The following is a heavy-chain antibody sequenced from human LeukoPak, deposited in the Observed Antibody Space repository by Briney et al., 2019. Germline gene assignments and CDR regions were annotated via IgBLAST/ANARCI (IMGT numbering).Heavy chain of an antibody. CDR1: GYTFTGYY. V-gene: IGHV1-2*02. J-gene: IGHJ6*02. CDR2: INPNSGGT. Sequence: ASVKVSCKASGYTFTGYYMHWVRQAPGQGLEWMGWINPNSGGTNYGQKFQGRVTMTRNTSISTAYMELSRLRSDDTAVYYCARQWELLIDYYGMDVWGQGTTVTVSS. CDR3: ARQWELLIDYYGMDV. D-gene: IGHD1-26*01.